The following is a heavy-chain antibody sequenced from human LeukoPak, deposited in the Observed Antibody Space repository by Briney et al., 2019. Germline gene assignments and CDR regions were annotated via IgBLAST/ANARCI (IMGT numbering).Heavy chain of an antibody. Sequence: GGSLRLSCAASGFTVSSNYMSWVSQAPGKGLEWVSVIYSGGSTYYADSVKGRFTISRDNSKNTLYLQMNSLRAEDTAVYYCARGTYYYDSSGYYPLYYFDYWGQGTLVTVSS. D-gene: IGHD3-22*01. V-gene: IGHV3-66*01. CDR1: GFTVSSNY. J-gene: IGHJ4*02. CDR2: IYSGGST. CDR3: ARGTYYYDSSGYYPLYYFDY.